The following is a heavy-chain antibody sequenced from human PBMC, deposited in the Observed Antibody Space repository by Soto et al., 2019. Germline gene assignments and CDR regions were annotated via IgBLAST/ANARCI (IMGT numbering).Heavy chain of an antibody. Sequence: ASVKVSCKASGYTFSGSYIHWVRQAPGQGLEWMGWINPINGGTKYVQKFQGRVTLTRDTSISTAYMELRSLRSDDTAVYYCARDSPIVVVPAASDGFDYWGQGTLVTVSS. CDR2: INPINGGT. V-gene: IGHV1-2*02. J-gene: IGHJ4*02. CDR3: ARDSPIVVVPAASDGFDY. D-gene: IGHD2-2*01. CDR1: GYTFSGSY.